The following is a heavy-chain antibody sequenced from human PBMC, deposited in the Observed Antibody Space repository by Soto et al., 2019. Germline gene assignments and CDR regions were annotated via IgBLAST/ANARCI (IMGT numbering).Heavy chain of an antibody. J-gene: IGHJ5*02. V-gene: IGHV4-30-4*01. CDR1: GGSISSGDYY. D-gene: IGHD6-13*01. CDR3: ARSYSSSHNWFDP. Sequence: SETLSLTCTVSGGSISSGDYYWSWIRQPPGKGLEWIGYIYYSGGTYYNPSLKSRVTISVDTSKNQFSLKLSSVTAADTAVYYCARSYSSSHNWFDPWGQGTLVTVSS. CDR2: IYYSGGT.